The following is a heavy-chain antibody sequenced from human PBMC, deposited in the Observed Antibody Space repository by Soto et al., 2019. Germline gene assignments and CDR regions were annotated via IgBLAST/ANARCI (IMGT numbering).Heavy chain of an antibody. Sequence: EVQVLESGGGLVQPGGSLRLSCAASGFTFSSYAMRWVRQAPGKGLEWVSAISGSGGSTYYADSVKGRFTISRDNYKNTLYLQRNSLRAEDTAVYYCARRGSGSYYDYWGQGTLVTVSS. CDR3: ARRGSGSYYDY. D-gene: IGHD1-26*01. CDR2: ISGSGGST. J-gene: IGHJ4*02. V-gene: IGHV3-23*01. CDR1: GFTFSSYA.